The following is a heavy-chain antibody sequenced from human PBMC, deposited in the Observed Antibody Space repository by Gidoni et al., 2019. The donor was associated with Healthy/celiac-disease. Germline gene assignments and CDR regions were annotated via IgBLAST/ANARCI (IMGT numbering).Heavy chain of an antibody. CDR1: GGAISSSGYY. CDR3: ANVDTD. V-gene: IGHV4-39*07. D-gene: IGHD5-18*01. CDR2: IYYSGST. Sequence: QLQLQESGPGLVKPSETLSRTCTVPGGAISSSGYYWGWIRQPPGKGMEWIGSIYYSGSTYYNPSLKSRVTISVDTSKNQFSLKLSSVTAADTAVYYCANVDTDWGQGTLVTVSS. J-gene: IGHJ4*02.